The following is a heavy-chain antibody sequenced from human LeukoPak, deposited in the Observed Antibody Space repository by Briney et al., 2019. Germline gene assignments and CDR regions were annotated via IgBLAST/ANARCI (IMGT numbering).Heavy chain of an antibody. CDR3: ARHLDGTLDY. Sequence: SETLSLTCAVYGGSFSGYYWSWIRQPPGKGLEWIGEINHSGSTNYNPSLKSRVTISVDTSKNQFSLKLSSVTAADTAVYYCARHLDGTLDYWGQGTLVTVSS. J-gene: IGHJ4*02. CDR1: GGSFSGYY. V-gene: IGHV4-34*01. CDR2: INHSGST. D-gene: IGHD1-1*01.